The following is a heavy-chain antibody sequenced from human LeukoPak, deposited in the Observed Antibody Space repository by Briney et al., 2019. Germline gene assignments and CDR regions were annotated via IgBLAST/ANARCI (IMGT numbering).Heavy chain of an antibody. CDR1: GFTFSNYA. CDR3: AKTSQYSSGWFDY. V-gene: IGHV3-23*01. D-gene: IGHD6-19*01. CDR2: ISGSGGST. J-gene: IGHJ4*02. Sequence: GGSLRLSCAASGFTFSNYAMSWVRQAPGKGLEWVSTISGSGGSTYYVDSVKGRFTISRDNSRNTLDIEMNSLRPEDTAVYYCAKTSQYSSGWFDYWGQGTLVTVSS.